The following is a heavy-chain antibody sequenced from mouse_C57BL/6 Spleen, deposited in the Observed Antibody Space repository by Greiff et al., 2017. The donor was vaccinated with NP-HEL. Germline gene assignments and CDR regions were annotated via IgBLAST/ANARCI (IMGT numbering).Heavy chain of an antibody. D-gene: IGHD2-2*01. CDR3: ARSLYGWGDY. CDR1: GYAFSSSW. CDR2: IYPGDGDT. V-gene: IGHV1-82*01. J-gene: IGHJ2*01. Sequence: QVQLQQSGPELVKPGASVKISCKASGYAFSSSWMNWVKQRPGKGLEWIGRIYPGDGDTNYNGKFKGKATLTADKSSSTAYMQLSSLTSEDSAVYFCARSLYGWGDYWGQGTTLTVSS.